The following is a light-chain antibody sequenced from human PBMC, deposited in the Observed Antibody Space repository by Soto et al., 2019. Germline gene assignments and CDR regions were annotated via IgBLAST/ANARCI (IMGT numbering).Light chain of an antibody. J-gene: IGKJ3*01. V-gene: IGKV3-20*01. CDR1: QSVSRNY. CDR2: GAS. CDR3: QQYGSSPFT. Sequence: EIVLTQSPGTLSLSPGERATLSCRASQSVSRNYLAWYQQKPGQAPSLLIYGASSRATGIPDRFSGSGSGTDFTLTISGLEPEDFAVYYCQQYGSSPFTFGPGTKVDIK.